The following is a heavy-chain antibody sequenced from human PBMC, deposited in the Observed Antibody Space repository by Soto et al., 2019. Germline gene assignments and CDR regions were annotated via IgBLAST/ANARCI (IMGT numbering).Heavy chain of an antibody. V-gene: IGHV1-69*01. CDR1: GGTFSSYA. J-gene: IGHJ6*02. Sequence: QVQLVQSGAEVKKPGSSVKVSCQASGGTFSSYARSWVRQAPGQGLEWFGGVSPLFGTANYEQTFQGRVTITADGSTGTAYMELSSLRSEDTAVYYCADALWNTKAGGYYNGMDAWGQGTMVTVSS. CDR3: ADALWNTKAGGYYNGMDA. D-gene: IGHD1-1*01. CDR2: VSPLFGTA.